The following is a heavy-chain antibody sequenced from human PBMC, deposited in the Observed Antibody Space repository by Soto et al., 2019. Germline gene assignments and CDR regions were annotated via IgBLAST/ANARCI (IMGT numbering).Heavy chain of an antibody. CDR3: ARGGIVLMVHARDFDY. Sequence: ETLSLTCADYGGCLSGYYWSWIRQPPGKGLEWIGEINHSGSTNYNPSLKSRVTISVDTSKNQLSLKLRSVTAADTAVYYCARGGIVLMVHARDFDYWGQGTLVTVSS. J-gene: IGHJ4*02. D-gene: IGHD2-8*01. V-gene: IGHV4-34*01. CDR1: GGCLSGYY. CDR2: INHSGST.